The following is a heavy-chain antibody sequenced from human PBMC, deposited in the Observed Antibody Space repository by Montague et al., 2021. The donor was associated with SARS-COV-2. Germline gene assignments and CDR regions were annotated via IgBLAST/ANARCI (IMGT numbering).Heavy chain of an antibody. V-gene: IGHV5-51*01. D-gene: IGHD6-13*01. CDR1: GYSFSSYY. Sequence: QSGAEVKTPGESLKISCKGSGYSFSSYYIGWVRQMPGKGLEWMGIIYPSDSNTRYSPPFQGQVTISVDKSITTAYLQWSSLKASDTAIYYCARHGAAAGTRPYYNYGMDVWGQGTTVTVSS. CDR2: IYPSDSNT. CDR3: ARHGAAAGTRPYYNYGMDV. J-gene: IGHJ6*02.